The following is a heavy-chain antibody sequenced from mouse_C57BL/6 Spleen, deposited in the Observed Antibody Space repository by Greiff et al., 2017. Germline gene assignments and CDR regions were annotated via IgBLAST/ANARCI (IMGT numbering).Heavy chain of an antibody. CDR1: GYTFTSYG. Sequence: EVQLQQSGAELVRPGSSVKMSCKTSGYTFTSYGINWVKQRPGQGLEWIGYIYIGNGYTEYNEKFKGKATLTSDTSSSTAYMQLSSLTSEDSAIYFCARSPYYYGSSYGYFDVWGTGTTVTVSA. V-gene: IGHV1-58*01. J-gene: IGHJ1*03. CDR3: ARSPYYYGSSYGYFDV. CDR2: IYIGNGYT. D-gene: IGHD1-1*01.